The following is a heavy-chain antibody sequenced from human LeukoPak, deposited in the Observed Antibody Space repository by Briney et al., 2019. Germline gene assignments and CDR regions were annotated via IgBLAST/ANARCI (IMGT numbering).Heavy chain of an antibody. Sequence: GGSLRLSCAASGFTFSNAWMSWVRQAPGKGLEWVSLVSGSGRATYYADSVKGRFTVSRDNSKNTVYLQMDSLRVEDTAIYYCGKTTTAHGSGRYPAWPIDYWGQGTLVTVSS. CDR3: GKTTTAHGSGRYPAWPIDY. J-gene: IGHJ4*02. CDR2: VSGSGRAT. V-gene: IGHV3-23*01. D-gene: IGHD6-19*01. CDR1: GFTFSNAW.